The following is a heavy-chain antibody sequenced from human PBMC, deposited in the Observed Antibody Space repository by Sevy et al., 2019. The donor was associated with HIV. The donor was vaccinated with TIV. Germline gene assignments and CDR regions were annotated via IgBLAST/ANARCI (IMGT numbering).Heavy chain of an antibody. Sequence: GGSLRLSCAASGFIFSNYAMHWVRQAPGKGLEWVAVISYDGNNKYYADSVKGRFTISRDNSKNTLYVQMNSLRAEDTAVYYCARDSNSGYYYYYAMDVWGQGTKVTVSS. V-gene: IGHV3-30-3*01. CDR2: ISYDGNNK. D-gene: IGHD1-26*01. J-gene: IGHJ6*02. CDR3: ARDSNSGYYYYYAMDV. CDR1: GFIFSNYA.